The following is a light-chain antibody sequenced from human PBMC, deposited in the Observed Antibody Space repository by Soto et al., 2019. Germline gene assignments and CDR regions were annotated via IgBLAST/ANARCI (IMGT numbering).Light chain of an antibody. Sequence: QSVLTQPASVSGSPGQSSTISCTGTSSDIGHYDYVSWYQQHPGKAPKLMIYHVTYRPSGVSNRYSCSKSGNSASLTISGLQADDEDDYYCCSLTTSHTYVFGSGTKLTVL. CDR1: SSDIGHYDY. CDR3: CSLTTSHTYV. CDR2: HVT. J-gene: IGLJ1*01. V-gene: IGLV2-14*03.